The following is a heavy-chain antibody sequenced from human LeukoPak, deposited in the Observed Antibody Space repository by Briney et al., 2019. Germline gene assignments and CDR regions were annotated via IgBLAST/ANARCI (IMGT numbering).Heavy chain of an antibody. D-gene: IGHD2-15*01. CDR1: GFTFSNYG. CDR3: AKDRCSGGSCYSYFDY. CDR2: ISYDGSNK. V-gene: IGHV3-30*18. Sequence: GGSLRLSCAASGFTFSNYGMHWVRQAPGKGLEWVALISYDGSNKYYADSVKGRFTISRDSPKSTLYLQMNSLRAEDTAVYYCAKDRCSGGSCYSYFDYWGQGTLVTVSS. J-gene: IGHJ4*02.